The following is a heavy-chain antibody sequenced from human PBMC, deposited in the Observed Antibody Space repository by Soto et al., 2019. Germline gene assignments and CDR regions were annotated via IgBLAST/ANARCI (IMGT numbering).Heavy chain of an antibody. Sequence: GGSLRLSCAASGFTFSSYAMSWVRQAPGKGLEWVSAISGSGGSTYYADSVKGRFTISRDNSKNTLYLQMNSLRAEDTAVYYCARDRGYDAHDYYHNAMDVWGQGTTVTVSS. D-gene: IGHD2-15*01. V-gene: IGHV3-23*01. J-gene: IGHJ6*02. CDR2: ISGSGGST. CDR3: ARDRGYDAHDYYHNAMDV. CDR1: GFTFSSYA.